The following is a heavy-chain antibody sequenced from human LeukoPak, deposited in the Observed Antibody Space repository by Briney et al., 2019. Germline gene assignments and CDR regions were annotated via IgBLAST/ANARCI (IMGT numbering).Heavy chain of an antibody. Sequence: GGSLRLSCAASGFTFSSYAMHWVRQAPGKGLEYVSAISSNGGSTYYANSVKGRFTISRDNSKNTLYLQMGSLRAEDMAVYYCARASSADGGWYNYYYYMDVWGKGTTVTVSS. J-gene: IGHJ6*03. D-gene: IGHD6-19*01. CDR3: ARASSADGGWYNYYYYMDV. CDR2: ISSNGGST. V-gene: IGHV3-64*01. CDR1: GFTFSSYA.